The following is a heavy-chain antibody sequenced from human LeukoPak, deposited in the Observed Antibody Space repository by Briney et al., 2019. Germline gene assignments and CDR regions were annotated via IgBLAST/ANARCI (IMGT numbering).Heavy chain of an antibody. CDR2: ISYDGSNK. CDR3: AREPPPQYGSGVFDY. CDR1: GFTFSSYA. V-gene: IGHV3-30-3*01. Sequence: GGSLRLSCAASGFTFSSYAMHWVRQAPGKGLEWVAVISYDGSNKYYADSVKGRFTISRDNSKNTLYLQMNSLRAEDTAVYHCAREPPPQYGSGVFDYWGQGTLVTVSS. D-gene: IGHD3-10*01. J-gene: IGHJ4*02.